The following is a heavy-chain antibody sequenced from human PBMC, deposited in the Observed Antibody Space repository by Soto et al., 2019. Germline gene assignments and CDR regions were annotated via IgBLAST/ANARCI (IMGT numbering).Heavy chain of an antibody. Sequence: EVQLVESGGGLVKPGGSLRLSCAASGFTFSSYSMNWVRQAPGKGLEWVSSISSSSSYIYYADSVKGRFTISRDNAKNSLYLQMKSLRAEDTAVYYCARLRVMDYDFGSGYYGTSYYFDYWGQGTLVTVSS. V-gene: IGHV3-21*01. D-gene: IGHD3-3*01. J-gene: IGHJ4*02. CDR2: ISSSSSYI. CDR3: ARLRVMDYDFGSGYYGTSYYFDY. CDR1: GFTFSSYS.